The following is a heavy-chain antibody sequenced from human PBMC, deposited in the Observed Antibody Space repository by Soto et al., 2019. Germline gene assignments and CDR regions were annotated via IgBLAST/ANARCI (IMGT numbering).Heavy chain of an antibody. CDR1: GYTFTSYD. CDR2: MNPNSGNT. J-gene: IGHJ5*02. D-gene: IGHD3-3*01. Sequence: QVQLVQSGAEVKKPGASVKVSCKASGYTFTSYDINWVRQATGQGLEWMGWMNPNSGNTGDAQKFQGRVTMTRNTSLSTAYMELSSLRSEDTAMYYCARGLEWSWSLDPWGQGTLVTVSS. CDR3: ARGLEWSWSLDP. V-gene: IGHV1-8*01.